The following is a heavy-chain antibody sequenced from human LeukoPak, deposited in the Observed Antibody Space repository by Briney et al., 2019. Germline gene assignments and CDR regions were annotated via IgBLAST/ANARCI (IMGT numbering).Heavy chain of an antibody. CDR1: GFTFSNYG. CDR2: ISGGGGST. D-gene: IGHD3-16*01. J-gene: IGHJ4*02. Sequence: GGSLRLSCTASGFTFSNYGMNWVRQAPGKGLERVSVISGGGGSTYYADSVMGRFTISRDNSKDTLYLQMNSLRAEDTAVYYCAKDGGSLGEVRDWGQGTLVTVSS. V-gene: IGHV3-23*01. CDR3: AKDGGSLGEVRD.